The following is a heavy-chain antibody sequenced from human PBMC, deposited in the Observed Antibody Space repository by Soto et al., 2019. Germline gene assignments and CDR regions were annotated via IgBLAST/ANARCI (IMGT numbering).Heavy chain of an antibody. CDR1: VFTFSGYY. J-gene: IGHJ4*02. V-gene: IGHV3-11*01. Sequence: PWGSLRISCVSSVFTFSGYYMNWIRQAPGKGLEWVSYISSSGSTIYYADSVKGRFTISRDNAKNSLYRQMNSLRAEDTAVYYCARDPYYHDSSGYFLWGPGTLVTVS. D-gene: IGHD3-22*01. CDR2: ISSSGSTI. CDR3: ARDPYYHDSSGYFL.